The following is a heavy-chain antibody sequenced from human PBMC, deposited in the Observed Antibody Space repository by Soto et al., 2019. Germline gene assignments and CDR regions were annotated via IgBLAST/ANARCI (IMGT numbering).Heavy chain of an antibody. V-gene: IGHV1-18*01. CDR3: ARGLYDYGDYYFDY. CDR2: ISAYNGNT. D-gene: IGHD4-17*01. Sequence: ASVKVYCKASGYTFTIYGISWVRQAPRQGLEWMGWISAYNGNTNYAQKLQGRVTMTTDTSTSTAYMELRSLRSDDTAVYYCARGLYDYGDYYFDYWGHGTLVTVSS. J-gene: IGHJ4*01. CDR1: GYTFTIYG.